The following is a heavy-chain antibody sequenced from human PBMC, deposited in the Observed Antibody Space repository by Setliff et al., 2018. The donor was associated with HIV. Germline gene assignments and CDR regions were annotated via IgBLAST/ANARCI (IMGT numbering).Heavy chain of an antibody. D-gene: IGHD6-13*01. Sequence: SETLSLTCAVYGGSFSGYYWTWIRQPPGKGLAWIGEINHSGSTNYNPSLKSRASMSVDTSKNQFSLRLSSVTAADTAVFYCARASTGYSSIWYRNGLTYYNYMDVWGRGTKVTVSS. CDR3: ARASTGYSSIWYRNGLTYYNYMDV. CDR1: GGSFSGYY. J-gene: IGHJ6*03. V-gene: IGHV4-34*01. CDR2: INHSGST.